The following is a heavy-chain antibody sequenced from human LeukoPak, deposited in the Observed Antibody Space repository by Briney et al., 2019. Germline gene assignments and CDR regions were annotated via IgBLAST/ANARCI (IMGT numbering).Heavy chain of an antibody. J-gene: IGHJ4*02. V-gene: IGHV1-2*02. CDR3: ARVPGVGGDGHFDH. D-gene: IGHD2-21*02. CDR2: INPNSGGT. CDR1: GYTFTGYY. Sequence: ASVKVSCKASGYTFTGYYMHWVRQAPGQGLEWMGWINPNSGGTNYAQKFQGRVTMTRDTSISTAYMELSRLRSDDTAVYYCARVPGVGGDGHFDHWGQGTLVTVSS.